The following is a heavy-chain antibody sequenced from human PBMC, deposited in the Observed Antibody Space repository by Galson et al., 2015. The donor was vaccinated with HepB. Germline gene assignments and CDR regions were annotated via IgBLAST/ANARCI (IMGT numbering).Heavy chain of an antibody. V-gene: IGHV1-3*01. CDR1: GYTFTSYA. J-gene: IGHJ6*02. D-gene: IGHD1-1*01. CDR2: INAGNGNT. Sequence: SVKVSCKASGYTFTSYAMHWVRQAPGQRLEWMGWINAGNGNTKYSQKFQGRVTITRDTSASTAYMELSSLRSEDTAVYYCARDTPGHYDGMAGPSEGGMDVWGQGTTVTVSS. CDR3: ARDTPGHYDGMAGPSEGGMDV.